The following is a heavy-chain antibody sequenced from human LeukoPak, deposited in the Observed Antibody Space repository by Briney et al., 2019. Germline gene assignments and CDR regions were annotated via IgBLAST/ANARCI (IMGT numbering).Heavy chain of an antibody. D-gene: IGHD2-15*01. V-gene: IGHV3-7*01. Sequence: PGGSLRLSCAASGFIFRTYWMSWVRQAPGKELEWVANIKQDGSEKYYVDSVKGRFTISRDNAKNSLYLQMNSLRAEDTAVYYCARDRRVDYYYYMDVWGKGTTVTVSS. CDR2: IKQDGSEK. CDR1: GFIFRTYW. CDR3: ARDRRVDYYYYMDV. J-gene: IGHJ6*03.